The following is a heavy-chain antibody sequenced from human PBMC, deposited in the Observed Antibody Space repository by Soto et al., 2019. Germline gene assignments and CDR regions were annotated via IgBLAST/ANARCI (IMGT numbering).Heavy chain of an antibody. Sequence: PGGSLRLSCAASGFTSSVYSMNWVRQAPGKGLEWVSYISSSSRTIYYADSVKGRFTMSRDNAKNSLYLQMNSLRDEDTAVYYCASGSGSLGSYYYAMDVWGQGTTVTVSS. D-gene: IGHD3-10*01. J-gene: IGHJ6*02. CDR2: ISSSSRTI. V-gene: IGHV3-48*02. CDR3: ASGSGSLGSYYYAMDV. CDR1: GFTSSVYS.